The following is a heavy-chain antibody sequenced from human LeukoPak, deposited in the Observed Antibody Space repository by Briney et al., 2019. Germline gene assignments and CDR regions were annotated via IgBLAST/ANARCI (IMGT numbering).Heavy chain of an antibody. J-gene: IGHJ4*02. V-gene: IGHV3-9*01. CDR3: AKMAAVAFHNHGSFDY. CDR1: GFTFDDYA. CDR2: ISWNSGSI. D-gene: IGHD6-19*01. Sequence: GRSLRLSCAASGFTFDDYAMHWVRQAPGKGLEWVSGISWNSGSIGYADSVKGRFTISRDNAKNSLYLQMNSLRAEDTALYYCAKMAAVAFHNHGSFDYWGQGTLVTVSS.